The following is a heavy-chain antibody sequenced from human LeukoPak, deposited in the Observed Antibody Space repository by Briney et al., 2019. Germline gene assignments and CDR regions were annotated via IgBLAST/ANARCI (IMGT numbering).Heavy chain of an antibody. CDR2: INGDGSRT. CDR1: GFSFSSYW. V-gene: IGHV3-74*01. CDR3: ARETSQDYFDS. Sequence: LPGGSLRLSCAASGFSFSSYWMHWVRQAPGKGLVWVSRINGDGSRTYYADSVKGRFTISRDNAKNTLYVQMNSLRAEDTAVYYCARETSQDYFDSWGQGTLVTVSS. J-gene: IGHJ4*02.